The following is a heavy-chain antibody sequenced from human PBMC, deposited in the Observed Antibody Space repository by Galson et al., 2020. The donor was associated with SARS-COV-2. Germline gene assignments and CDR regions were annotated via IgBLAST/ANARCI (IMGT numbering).Heavy chain of an antibody. CDR2: IYYSGST. D-gene: IGHD2-2*01. V-gene: IGHV4-39*01. CDR3: ARRRWACSSTSCYFDY. J-gene: IGHJ4*02. Sequence: SETLSLTCTVSGGSISSSSYYWGWIRQPPGKGLEWIGSIYYSGSTYYNPSLKSRVTISVDTSKNQFSLKLSSVTAADTAVYYCARRRWACSSTSCYFDYWGQGTLVTVSS. CDR1: GGSISSSSYY.